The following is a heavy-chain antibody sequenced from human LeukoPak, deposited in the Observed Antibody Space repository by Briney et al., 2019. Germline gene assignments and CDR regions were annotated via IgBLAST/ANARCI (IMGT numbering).Heavy chain of an antibody. V-gene: IGHV3-23*01. CDR2: ISGSGGDT. CDR3: AKGVPYSSGRLDY. J-gene: IGHJ4*02. CDR1: GFTFTSYA. Sequence: GGSLRLSCAASGFTFTSYAMSWVRQAPGKGLEWVSKISGSGGDTYYAGSVKGRFTISRDNSNNTLYLQMNSLRAEDTAIYYCAKGVPYSSGRLDYWGQGTLVTVSS. D-gene: IGHD6-19*01.